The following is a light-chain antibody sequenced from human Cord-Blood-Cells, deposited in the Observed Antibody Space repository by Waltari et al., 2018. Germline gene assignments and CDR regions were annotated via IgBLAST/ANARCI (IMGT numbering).Light chain of an antibody. CDR1: QSVSSSY. Sequence: EIVLTQSPGTLSSSPGESATLSCRARQSVSSSYLALYQQKPGQAPRLLIYGASSSATGIPDRFSGSGSGTDFTLTISRLEPEGFAVYYCQQYGSSPWTFGQGTKVEIK. V-gene: IGKV3-20*01. CDR2: GAS. CDR3: QQYGSSPWT. J-gene: IGKJ1*01.